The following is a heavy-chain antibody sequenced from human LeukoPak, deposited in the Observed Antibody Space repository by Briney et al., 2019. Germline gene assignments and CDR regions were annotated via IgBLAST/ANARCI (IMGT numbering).Heavy chain of an antibody. J-gene: IGHJ6*02. CDR3: ARGFSGSGSYHYYYYGMDV. CDR1: GGSISSYY. D-gene: IGHD3-10*01. V-gene: IGHV4-59*08. Sequence: SETLSLTCTVSGGSISSYYWSWIRQPPGKGLEWIGYIYYSGSTNYNPSLKSRVTISVDTSKNQFSLKLSSVTAADTAVYYCARGFSGSGSYHYYYYGMDVWGQGTTVTVSS. CDR2: IYYSGST.